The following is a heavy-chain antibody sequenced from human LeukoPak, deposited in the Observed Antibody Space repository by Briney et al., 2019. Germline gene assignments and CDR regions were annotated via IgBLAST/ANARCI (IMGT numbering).Heavy chain of an antibody. D-gene: IGHD1-26*01. CDR2: IVVGSGNT. J-gene: IGHJ4*02. CDR1: GFTFTISA. V-gene: IGHV1-58*02. CDR3: AAVLWDFDY. Sequence: SVKVSCKASGFTFTISAMQWVRQARGQRLEWIGWIVVGSGNTNYAQKFQERVTITRDMSTSTAYMELSSLRSEDTAVYYCAAVLWDFDYWGQGTLVTVPS.